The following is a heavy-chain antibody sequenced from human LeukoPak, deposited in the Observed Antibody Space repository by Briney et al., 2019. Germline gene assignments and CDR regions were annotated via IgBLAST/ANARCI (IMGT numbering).Heavy chain of an antibody. J-gene: IGHJ5*02. V-gene: IGHV4-59*01. Sequence: SETLSLTCTVSGGSISTYYWSWIRQPPGKGLEWIGYIYYSGSTNYNPPLRSRVTILIDTSKNQCSLKLNPVTAADTAVYYCARLNRYQPYWFDPWGQGTLVTVSS. CDR3: ARLNRYQPYWFDP. D-gene: IGHD2-2*01. CDR2: IYYSGST. CDR1: GGSISTYY.